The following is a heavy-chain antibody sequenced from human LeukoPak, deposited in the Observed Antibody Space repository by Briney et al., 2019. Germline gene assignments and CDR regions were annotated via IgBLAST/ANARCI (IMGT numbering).Heavy chain of an antibody. CDR3: ARGGEAAASQDY. CDR1: GFTFSSYG. D-gene: IGHD6-13*01. J-gene: IGHJ4*02. V-gene: IGHV3-21*01. Sequence: GGSLRLSCAASGFTFSSYGMHWVRQAPGKGLEWVSSISSSSSYIYYADSVKGRFTISRDNAKNSLYLQMNSLRAEDTAVYYCARGGEAAASQDYWGQGTLVTVSS. CDR2: ISSSSSYI.